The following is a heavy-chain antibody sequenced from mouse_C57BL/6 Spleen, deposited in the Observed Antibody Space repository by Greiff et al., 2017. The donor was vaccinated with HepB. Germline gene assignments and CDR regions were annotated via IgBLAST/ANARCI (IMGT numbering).Heavy chain of an antibody. CDR2: ISSGSSTI. D-gene: IGHD1-1*01. CDR3: ARPHYYGSSWGFAY. Sequence: EVMLVESGGGLVKPGGSLKLSCAASGFTFSDYGMHWVRQAPEKGLEWVAYISSGSSTIYYADTVKGRFTISRDNAKNTLFLHMTSLRSEDTAMYYCARPHYYGSSWGFAYWGQGTLVTVSA. J-gene: IGHJ3*01. CDR1: GFTFSDYG. V-gene: IGHV5-17*01.